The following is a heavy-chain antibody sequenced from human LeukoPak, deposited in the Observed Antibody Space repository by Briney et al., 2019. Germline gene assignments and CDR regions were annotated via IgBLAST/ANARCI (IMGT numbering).Heavy chain of an antibody. CDR2: ISAYNGNT. V-gene: IGHV1-18*01. Sequence: ASVKVSCKASGYTFTSYGISWVRQAPGQGLEWMGWISAYNGNTNYAQKLQGRVTMTRDTSISTAYMELSRLRSDDTAVYYCARASDYCGGDCYSLPAFDIWGQGTMVTVSS. D-gene: IGHD2-21*01. CDR3: ARASDYCGGDCYSLPAFDI. J-gene: IGHJ3*02. CDR1: GYTFTSYG.